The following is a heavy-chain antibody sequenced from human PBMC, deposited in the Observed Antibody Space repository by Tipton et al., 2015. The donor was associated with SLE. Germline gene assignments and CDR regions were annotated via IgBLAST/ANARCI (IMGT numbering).Heavy chain of an antibody. CDR3: ASSNWVSLNY. J-gene: IGHJ4*02. D-gene: IGHD3-16*01. Sequence: SLRLSCAASGFTFSSYEMNWVRQAPGKGLEWVSYISSSGSTIYYADPVKGRFTISRDNSENTVFLQMNSLTTEDTAVYYCASSNWVSLNYWGQGTLVTVSS. V-gene: IGHV3-48*03. CDR1: GFTFSSYE. CDR2: ISSSGSTI.